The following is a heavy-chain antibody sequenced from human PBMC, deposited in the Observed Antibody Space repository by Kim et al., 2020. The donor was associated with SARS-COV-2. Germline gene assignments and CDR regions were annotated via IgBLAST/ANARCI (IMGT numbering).Heavy chain of an antibody. Sequence: DYAGTVKRRKTITADTSKNPFALQLNAVSPEDTAVYYCARDTPGQKAYDFWGQGTMVTVSS. CDR3: ARDTPGQKAYDF. V-gene: IGHV6-1*01. J-gene: IGHJ3*01.